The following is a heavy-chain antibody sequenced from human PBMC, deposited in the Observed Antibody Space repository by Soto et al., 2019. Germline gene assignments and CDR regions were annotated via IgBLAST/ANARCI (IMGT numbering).Heavy chain of an antibody. J-gene: IGHJ4*02. CDR1: GFTFSSYA. V-gene: IGHV3-23*01. D-gene: IGHD4-4*01. CDR3: ARDLTTLKPSDY. CDR2: ISGSGGTT. Sequence: GGSLRLCCAASGFTFSSYAMSWVRQAPGKGLEWVSAISGSGGTTYYADSVKGRFTISRDNAKNSLYLQMNSLRDEDTAVYYCARDLTTLKPSDYWGQRTLVTVSS.